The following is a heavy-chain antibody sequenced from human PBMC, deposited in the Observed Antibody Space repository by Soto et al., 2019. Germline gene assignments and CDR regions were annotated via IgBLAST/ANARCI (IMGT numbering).Heavy chain of an antibody. V-gene: IGHV3-48*03. D-gene: IGHD3-10*01. CDR2: ISSSGSTI. CDR1: GFTFSSYE. CDR3: ATDSGGADAFDI. Sequence: GGSLRLSCAASGFTFSSYEMNWVRQAPGKGLEWVSYISSSGSTIYYADTVKGRFTISRDNAKNSLYLQMNSLRAEDTAVYYCATDSGGADAFDIWGQGTMVTVSS. J-gene: IGHJ3*02.